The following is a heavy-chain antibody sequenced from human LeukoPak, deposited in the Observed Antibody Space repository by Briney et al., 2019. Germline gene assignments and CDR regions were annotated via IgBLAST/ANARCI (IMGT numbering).Heavy chain of an antibody. CDR1: RFTFSSYG. CDR2: IKSKTDGGTT. Sequence: GGSLRLSCAASRFTFSSYGMHWVRQAPGKGLEWVGRIKSKTDGGTTDYAAPVKGRFTISRDDSKNTLYLQMNSLKTEDTAVYYCTTLIPGPFDYWGQGTLVTVSS. J-gene: IGHJ4*02. V-gene: IGHV3-15*01. CDR3: TTLIPGPFDY.